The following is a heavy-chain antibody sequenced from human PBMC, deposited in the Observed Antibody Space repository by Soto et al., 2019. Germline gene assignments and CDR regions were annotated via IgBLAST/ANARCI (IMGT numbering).Heavy chain of an antibody. CDR2: IKQDGSEK. J-gene: IGHJ5*02. Sequence: EVQLVESGGGLVQPGGSLRLSCAASGFTFSSYWMSWVRQAPGKGLEWVANIKQDGSEKYYVDSVKGRFTISRDNAKNSLYLQRNSRRAEDTAVYYCARSIAARLNWFDPWGQGTLVTVSS. V-gene: IGHV3-7*01. D-gene: IGHD6-6*01. CDR1: GFTFSSYW. CDR3: ARSIAARLNWFDP.